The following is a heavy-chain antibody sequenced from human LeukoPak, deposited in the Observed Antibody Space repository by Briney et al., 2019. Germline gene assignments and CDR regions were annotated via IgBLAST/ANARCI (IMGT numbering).Heavy chain of an antibody. D-gene: IGHD2-15*01. J-gene: IGHJ3*02. CDR1: GFTFSSYA. V-gene: IGHV3-23*01. Sequence: PGGSLRLSCAASGFTFSSYAMSWVRQAPGKGLEWASAISGSGGSTYYADPVKGRFTISRDNSKNTLYLQMNSLRAEDTAVYYCAKGGWDIVVVVAATGAFDIWGQGTMVTVSS. CDR3: AKGGWDIVVVVAATGAFDI. CDR2: ISGSGGST.